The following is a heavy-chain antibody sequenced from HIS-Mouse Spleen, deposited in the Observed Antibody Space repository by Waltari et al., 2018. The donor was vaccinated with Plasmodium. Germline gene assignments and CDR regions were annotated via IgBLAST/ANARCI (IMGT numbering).Heavy chain of an antibody. D-gene: IGHD3-10*01. J-gene: IGHJ4*02. CDR3: ARARAPDY. Sequence: EVQLVESGGGLVQPGGSLSLSCAASGSTCSRYWMSWVRQAPGKGLEWVANIKQDGSEKYYVDSVKGRFTISRDNAKNSLYLQMNSLRAEDTAVYYCARARAPDYWGQGTLVTVSS. V-gene: IGHV3-7*04. CDR2: IKQDGSEK. CDR1: GSTCSRYW.